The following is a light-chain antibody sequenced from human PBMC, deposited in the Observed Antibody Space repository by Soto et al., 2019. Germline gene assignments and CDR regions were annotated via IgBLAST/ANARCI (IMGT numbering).Light chain of an antibody. CDR3: QQYNTYSWT. Sequence: FQMTHSPSTLSASVVYGFTMTFRASQSINTWLAWYQQKPGKAPKVLIYDASNLESGVPSRFSGSGSGTEFTLTISSLQPDDFATYYCQQYNTYSWTFGQGTKVDIK. CDR2: DAS. J-gene: IGKJ1*01. CDR1: QSINTW. V-gene: IGKV1-5*01.